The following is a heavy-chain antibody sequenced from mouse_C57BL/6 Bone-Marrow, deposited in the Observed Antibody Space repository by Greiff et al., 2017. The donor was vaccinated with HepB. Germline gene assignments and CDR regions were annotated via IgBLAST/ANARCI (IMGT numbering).Heavy chain of an antibody. CDR2: ISSGGSYT. CDR3: ARRSYGNLGY. J-gene: IGHJ2*01. CDR1: GFTFSSYG. Sequence: EVHLVESGGDLVKPGGSLKLSCAASGFTFSSYGMSWVRQTPDKRLEWVATISSGGSYTYYPDSVKGRFTISRDNAKNTLYLQMSRLKSEDTAMYYSARRSYGNLGYWGQGTTLTVSS. V-gene: IGHV5-6*01. D-gene: IGHD2-1*01.